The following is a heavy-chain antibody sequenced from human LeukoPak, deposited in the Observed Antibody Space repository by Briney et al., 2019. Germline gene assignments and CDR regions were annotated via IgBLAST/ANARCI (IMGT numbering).Heavy chain of an antibody. CDR3: AREGSGWSPGFDY. CDR2: IYHSGST. J-gene: IGHJ4*02. CDR1: GYSISSGYY. V-gene: IGHV4-38-2*02. Sequence: SETLSLTCTVSGYSISSGYYWGWIRQPPGKGLEWIGSIYHSGSTNYNPSLKSRVTISVDTSKNQFSLKLSSVTAADTAVYYCAREGSGWSPGFDYWGQGTLVTVSS. D-gene: IGHD6-19*01.